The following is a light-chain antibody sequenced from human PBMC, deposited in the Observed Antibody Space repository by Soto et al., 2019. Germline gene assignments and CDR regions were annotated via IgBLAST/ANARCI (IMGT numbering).Light chain of an antibody. CDR3: AAWDDSLNGVV. J-gene: IGLJ2*01. CDR1: SSNIGSNY. CDR2: SYN. V-gene: IGLV1-44*01. Sequence: QSVLTQPPSASGTPGQRVTISCSGSSSNIGSNYVNWYQQFPGTAPKLLIHSYNQRPSGVPDRFSGSRSGTSASLAISGLQSEDEADYYCAAWDDSLNGVVFGGGTKLTVL.